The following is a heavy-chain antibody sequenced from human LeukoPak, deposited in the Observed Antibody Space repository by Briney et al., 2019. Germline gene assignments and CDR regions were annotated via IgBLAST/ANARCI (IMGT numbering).Heavy chain of an antibody. CDR3: ASPRGRWYAY. V-gene: IGHV4-39*01. CDR1: GGSISSSSYY. Sequence: PSGTLSLTCTVSGGSISSSSYYWGWIRQPPGKGLEWIGSIYYSGSTYYNPSLKSRVTISVDTSKNQFSLKLSSVTAADTAVYYCASPRGRWYAYWGQGTLVTVSS. CDR2: IYYSGST. D-gene: IGHD6-13*01. J-gene: IGHJ4*02.